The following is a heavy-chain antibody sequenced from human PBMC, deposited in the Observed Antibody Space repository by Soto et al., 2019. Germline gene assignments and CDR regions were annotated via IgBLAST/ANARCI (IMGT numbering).Heavy chain of an antibody. Sequence: GGSLRLSCAASGFTFSSYGMHWVRQAPGKGLEWVAVISYDGSNKYYADSVKGRFTISRDNSKNTLYLQMNSLRAEDTAVYYCAKDGGSWYRDYYYYMDGWGKGTTVTVAS. CDR2: ISYDGSNK. V-gene: IGHV3-30*18. CDR3: AKDGGSWYRDYYYYMDG. J-gene: IGHJ6*03. D-gene: IGHD6-13*01. CDR1: GFTFSSYG.